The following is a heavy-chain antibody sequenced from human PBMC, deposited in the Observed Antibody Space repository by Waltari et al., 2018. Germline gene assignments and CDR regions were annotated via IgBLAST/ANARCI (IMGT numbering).Heavy chain of an antibody. CDR3: ARVDSSGYTLDF. Sequence: QVQLVEFGGGVVQRGRYLGLACAAFGFPFTNYGMHWVRQAPGKGLEWVAVIWYDGSNKYYADSVKGRFTISRDTSKNTLYLQMNSLRVEDTAVYYCARVDSSGYTLDFWGQGTLVTVSS. D-gene: IGHD3-22*01. CDR1: GFPFTNYG. J-gene: IGHJ4*02. V-gene: IGHV3-33*01. CDR2: IWYDGSNK.